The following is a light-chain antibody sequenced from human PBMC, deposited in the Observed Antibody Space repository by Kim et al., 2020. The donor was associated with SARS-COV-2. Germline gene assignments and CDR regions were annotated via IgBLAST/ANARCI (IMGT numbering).Light chain of an antibody. J-gene: IGLJ2*01. Sequence: QLVLTQPPSASASLGASVTLTCTLSSGYSNYKVDWYQRRPGKGPRFVMRVGTGGIVGSKGDGIPDRFSVLGSGLNRYLTIKNIQEEDESDYHCGADHGSGSNVVFGGGTQLTVL. CDR2: VGTGGIVG. CDR1: SGYSNYK. CDR3: GADHGSGSNVV. V-gene: IGLV9-49*01.